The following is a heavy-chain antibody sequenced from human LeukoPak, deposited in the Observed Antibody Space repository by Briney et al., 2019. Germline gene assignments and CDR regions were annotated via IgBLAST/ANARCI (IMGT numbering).Heavy chain of an antibody. CDR1: GFTFSSYA. D-gene: IGHD3-10*01. CDR3: AKGSLGFAQH. Sequence: PGGSLRLSCAASGFTFSSYAMSWVRQAPGKGLEWVAFIRYDGSNKYYADSVKGRFTIPRDNSKNTLYLQMNSLRAEDTAVYYCAKGSLGFAQHWGQGTLVTVSS. V-gene: IGHV3-30*02. J-gene: IGHJ1*01. CDR2: IRYDGSNK.